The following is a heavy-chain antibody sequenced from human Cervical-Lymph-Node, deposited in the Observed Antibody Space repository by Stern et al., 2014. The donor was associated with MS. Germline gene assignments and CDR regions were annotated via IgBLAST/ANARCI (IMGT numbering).Heavy chain of an antibody. J-gene: IGHJ4*02. V-gene: IGHV4-59*01. CDR2: VYHTGST. Sequence: VQLVESGPGLVRPSETLSLTCNVSGGSMPDYYWSWIRQPPGKGLEWIGYVYHTGSTSYNPSLKSRVTISIDTSKSQFALKVNSVTTADTAVYYCARGGRMASMFYWGQGTLVTLSS. D-gene: IGHD5-24*01. CDR1: GGSMPDYY. CDR3: ARGGRMASMFY.